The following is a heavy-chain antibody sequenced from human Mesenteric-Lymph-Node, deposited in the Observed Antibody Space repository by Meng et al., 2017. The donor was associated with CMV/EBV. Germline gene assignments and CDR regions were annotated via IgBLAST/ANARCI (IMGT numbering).Heavy chain of an antibody. V-gene: IGHV3-7*01. CDR3: SVVMSTGKPLNYYYVMDV. D-gene: IGHD2-8*01. J-gene: IGHJ6*02. CDR1: GFTFSSYW. Sequence: GESLKISCAASGFTFSSYWMSWVRQAPGKGLEWVANIEQDGSEKHYVDSVKARFTISRDNAQNSLYLQMYSLRAEDTAIYYCSVVMSTGKPLNYYYVMDVWGQGTTVTVSS. CDR2: IEQDGSEK.